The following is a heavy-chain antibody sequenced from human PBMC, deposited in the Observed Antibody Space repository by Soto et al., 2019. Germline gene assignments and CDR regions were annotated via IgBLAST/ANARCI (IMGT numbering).Heavy chain of an antibody. Sequence: XGCLRLSCAACGFTFSSYEMNWVRQAPGKGLEWVSYISSSGSTIYYADSVKGRFTISRDNAKNSLYLQMNSLRAEDTAVYYCARGEKLVLTHYYGMDVWGQGTTVTVSS. V-gene: IGHV3-48*03. CDR1: GFTFSSYE. CDR2: ISSSGSTI. J-gene: IGHJ6*02. CDR3: ARGEKLVLTHYYGMDV. D-gene: IGHD6-6*01.